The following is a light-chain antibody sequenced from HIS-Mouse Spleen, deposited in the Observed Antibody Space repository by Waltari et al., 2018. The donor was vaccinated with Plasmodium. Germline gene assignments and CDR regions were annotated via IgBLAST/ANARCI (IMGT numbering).Light chain of an antibody. CDR2: GKN. Sequence: SSELTQDPAVSVALGQTVRITCQGDSLRSYYASWYQQKPVQAPVLVIYGKNTRPSGIPDRFSGSRSGNTASLTITGAQAEDEADYYCNSRDSSGNHWVFGGGTKLTVL. J-gene: IGLJ3*02. CDR1: SLRSYY. V-gene: IGLV3-19*01. CDR3: NSRDSSGNHWV.